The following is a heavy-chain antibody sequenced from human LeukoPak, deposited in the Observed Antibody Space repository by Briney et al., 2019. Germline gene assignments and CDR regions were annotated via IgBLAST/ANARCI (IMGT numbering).Heavy chain of an antibody. CDR2: VYYDGTS. Sequence: SETLSLTCTVSGGSINSHSYYWGWIRQPPGKGLEWIGSVYYDGTSYSNPSLKTRVGVFVDTSRDQFSLDLDFVTAADAALYYCVRHISTNTGYFDSCGQGTLVSVSS. CDR3: VRHISTNTGYFDS. V-gene: IGHV4-39*01. D-gene: IGHD5-24*01. J-gene: IGHJ4*02. CDR1: GGSINSHSYY.